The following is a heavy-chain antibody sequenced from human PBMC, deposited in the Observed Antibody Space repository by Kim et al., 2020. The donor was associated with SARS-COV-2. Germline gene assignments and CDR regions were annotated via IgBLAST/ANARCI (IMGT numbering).Heavy chain of an antibody. D-gene: IGHD6-13*01. Sequence: VSVKSRITINPDTSKSQFSLQLNSETPEDTAVYYCARNQLPYSSSPYFDYWGQGTLVTVSS. J-gene: IGHJ4*02. CDR3: ARNQLPYSSSPYFDY. V-gene: IGHV6-1*01.